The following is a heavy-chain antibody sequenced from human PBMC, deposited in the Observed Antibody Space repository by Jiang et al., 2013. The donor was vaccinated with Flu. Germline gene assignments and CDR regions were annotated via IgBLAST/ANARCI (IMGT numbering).Heavy chain of an antibody. Sequence: GSGLVKPSETLSLTCTVSGGSISSSSYYWGWIRQPPGMGLEWLGSIYYLTSTYYNPSLESRVSISVDTSKNQFSLNLIPVTAADSAVYYCATGLPDVGASQSGFDPWGQGTLVTVSS. CDR3: ATGLPDVGASQSGFDP. D-gene: IGHD1-26*01. V-gene: IGHV4-39*01. J-gene: IGHJ5*02. CDR2: IYYLTST. CDR1: GGSISSSSYY.